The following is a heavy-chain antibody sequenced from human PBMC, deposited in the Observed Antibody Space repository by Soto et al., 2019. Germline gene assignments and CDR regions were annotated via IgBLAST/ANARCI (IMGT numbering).Heavy chain of an antibody. Sequence: LRLSCAASGFTFSSYSMNWVRQAPGKGLGWVSYISSSSSTIYYADSVKGRFTISRDNAKNSLYLQMNSLRDEDTAVYYCARERIVLMVYAIRASMDVWGQGTTVTVSS. CDR3: ARERIVLMVYAIRASMDV. CDR1: GFTFSSYS. V-gene: IGHV3-48*02. J-gene: IGHJ6*02. D-gene: IGHD2-8*01. CDR2: ISSSSSTI.